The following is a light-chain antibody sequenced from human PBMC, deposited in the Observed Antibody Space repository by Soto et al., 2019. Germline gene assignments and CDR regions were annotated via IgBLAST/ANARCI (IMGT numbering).Light chain of an antibody. V-gene: IGKV3-20*01. CDR3: QQYGSSLWT. CDR2: GAS. J-gene: IGKJ1*01. CDR1: QTVRNNY. Sequence: ALTQSTGPLSLSPGESATLSCRASQTVRNNYLAWYQQKPGQAPRLLIYGASSRATGIPDRFSGSGSGTDFTLTISRLEPEDVAVYYCQQYGSSLWTFGQGTKVDIK.